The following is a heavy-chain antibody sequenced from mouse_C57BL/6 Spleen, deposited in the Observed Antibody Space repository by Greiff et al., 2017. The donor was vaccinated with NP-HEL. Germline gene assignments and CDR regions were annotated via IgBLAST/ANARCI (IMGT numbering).Heavy chain of an antibody. CDR2: IYPSDSET. V-gene: IGHV1-61*01. J-gene: IGHJ2*01. CDR3: ARKIYYGNFDY. D-gene: IGHD2-1*01. Sequence: QVQLQQPGAELVRPGSSVKLSCKASGYTFTSYWMDWVKQRPVQGLEWIGNIYPSDSETHYNQKFKDKATLTVDKSSSTAYMQLSSLTSEDSAVYYCARKIYYGNFDYWGQGTTLTVSS. CDR1: GYTFTSYW.